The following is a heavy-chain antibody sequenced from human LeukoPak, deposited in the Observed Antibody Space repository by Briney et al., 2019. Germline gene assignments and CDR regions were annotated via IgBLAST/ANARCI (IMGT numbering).Heavy chain of an antibody. D-gene: IGHD6-25*01. CDR1: GFTFSSYA. J-gene: IGHJ6*02. Sequence: PGGSLRLSCAASGFTFSSYAMSWVRQAPGKGLVWVSRINSDGSSTSYADSVKGRFTISRDNAKNTLYLQMNSLRAEDTAVYYCASPGDSSDYYYGMDVWGQGTTVTVSS. CDR2: INSDGSST. V-gene: IGHV3-74*01. CDR3: ASPGDSSDYYYGMDV.